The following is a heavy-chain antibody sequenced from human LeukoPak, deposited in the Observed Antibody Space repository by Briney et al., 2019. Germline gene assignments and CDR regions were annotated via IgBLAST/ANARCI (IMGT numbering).Heavy chain of an antibody. CDR2: IYYSGST. J-gene: IGHJ4*02. CDR3: ARLILRGDFFDY. Sequence: SQTLSLTCTVSGGSISRGEYYWRWIRQPPGKGLEWIGYIYYSGSTSYNPSLKSRVTISVDTSKNQFSLKLSSVTAADTAVYYCARLILRGDFFDYWGQGTLVTGSS. D-gene: IGHD3-10*01. CDR1: GGSISRGEYY. V-gene: IGHV4-30-4*01.